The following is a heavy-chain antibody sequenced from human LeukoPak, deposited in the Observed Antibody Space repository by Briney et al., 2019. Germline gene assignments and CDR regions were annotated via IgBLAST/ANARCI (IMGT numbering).Heavy chain of an antibody. CDR3: AKDHFDGSGFPFDC. CDR2: ITGTGSRA. CDR1: GLTFSTYA. Sequence: GGSLRLSCAASGLTFSTYAMSWVRQAPGQGLEWVSGITGTGSRAYYADSVKGRFTVSRDNSKNTLFLQMNSLRVDDTAVYYCAKDHFDGSGFPFDCWGQGTLVTVSS. D-gene: IGHD3-22*01. J-gene: IGHJ4*02. V-gene: IGHV3-23*01.